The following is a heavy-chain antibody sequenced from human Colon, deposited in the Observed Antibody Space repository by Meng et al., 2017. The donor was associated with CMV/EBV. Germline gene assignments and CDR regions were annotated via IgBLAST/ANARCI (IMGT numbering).Heavy chain of an antibody. CDR2: ISTSGTYT. CDR1: GFTFSSFS. Sequence: GESLKISCAASGFTFSSFSMNWVRQAPGKGLEWVSSISTSGTYTHYADSLKGRFTISRDNAKYSLYLQRDSLRAEDRGVYYCARDRVGTVSTTDGYFYYGLEVWGQGTTVTVSS. V-gene: IGHV3-21*01. J-gene: IGHJ6*02. CDR3: ARDRVGTVSTTDGYFYYGLEV. D-gene: IGHD3-3*02.